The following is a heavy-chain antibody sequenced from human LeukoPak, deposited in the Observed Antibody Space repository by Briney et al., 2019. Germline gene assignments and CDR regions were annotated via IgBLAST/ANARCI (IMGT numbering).Heavy chain of an antibody. J-gene: IGHJ6*03. Sequence: SETLSLTCTVSGGSISSYYWSWIRQPPGKGLEWIGYIYYSGSTNYNPSLKSRVTISVDTSKNQFSLKLSSVTAADTAVYYCARDRGHITIFGVVPISPYYYYYMDVWGKGTTVTVSS. V-gene: IGHV4-59*01. CDR1: GGSISSYY. CDR2: IYYSGST. CDR3: ARDRGHITIFGVVPISPYYYYYMDV. D-gene: IGHD3-3*01.